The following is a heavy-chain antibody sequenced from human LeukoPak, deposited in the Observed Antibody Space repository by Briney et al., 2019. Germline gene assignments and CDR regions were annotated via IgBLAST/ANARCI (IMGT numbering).Heavy chain of an antibody. CDR1: GPSLNRHH. CDR2: IHYSGGT. V-gene: IGHV4-59*08. Sequence: PSETLSHTCSAPGPSLNRHHWCWMRPPPGRGLGRIAYIHYSGGTNYSPSLKSRVTLSLDTSKNQFSLMVTSVAAADTAVYYCARHKDHYYGSGSYYSHYGLDVWGQGATVTVSS. J-gene: IGHJ6*02. CDR3: ARHKDHYYGSGSYYSHYGLDV. D-gene: IGHD3-10*01.